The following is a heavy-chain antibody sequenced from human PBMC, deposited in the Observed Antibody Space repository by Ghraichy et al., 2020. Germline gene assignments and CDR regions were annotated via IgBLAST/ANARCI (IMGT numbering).Heavy chain of an antibody. CDR2: ISSSGSTI. D-gene: IGHD5-12*01. Sequence: GGSLRLSCAASGFTFSSYEMNWVRQAPGKGLEWVSYISSSGSTIYYADSVKGRFTISRDNAKNSLYLQMNSLRAEDTAVYYCARVWGYSGYDSIYYGMDVWGQGTTVTVSS. CDR3: ARVWGYSGYDSIYYGMDV. J-gene: IGHJ6*02. CDR1: GFTFSSYE. V-gene: IGHV3-48*03.